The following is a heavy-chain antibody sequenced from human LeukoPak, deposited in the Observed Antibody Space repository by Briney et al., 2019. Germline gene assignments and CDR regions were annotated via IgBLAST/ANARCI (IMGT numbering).Heavy chain of an antibody. CDR3: AIGELTVDTAMARYYYYYMDV. J-gene: IGHJ6*03. CDR2: INPNSGGT. CDR1: GYTFTGYY. Sequence: ASVKVSCKASGYTFTGYYMHWVRQAPGQGLEWMGWINPNSGGTNYAQKFQGRVTMTRDTSISTAYMELSRLRSDDTAVYYCAIGELTVDTAMARYYYYYMDVWAKGPRSPSP. V-gene: IGHV1-2*02. D-gene: IGHD5-18*01.